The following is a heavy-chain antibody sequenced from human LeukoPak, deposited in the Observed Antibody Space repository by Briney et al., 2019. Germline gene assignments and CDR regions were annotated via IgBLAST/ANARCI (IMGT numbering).Heavy chain of an antibody. J-gene: IGHJ4*02. CDR2: IYYSGST. V-gene: IGHV4-59*01. CDR1: GGSISTYY. CDR3: ARVGDYDLWSGFDY. Sequence: PSETLSLTCTVSGGSISTYYWSWIRQPPGKGLEWIGYIYYSGSTNYNPSLKSRVTISVDTSKNQFSLKLSSVTAADTAVYYCARVGDYDLWSGFDYWGQGTLVTVSS. D-gene: IGHD3-3*01.